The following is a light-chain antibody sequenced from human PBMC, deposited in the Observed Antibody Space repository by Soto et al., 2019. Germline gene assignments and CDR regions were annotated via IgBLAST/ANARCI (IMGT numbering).Light chain of an antibody. CDR1: SSDIGDYDF. J-gene: IGLJ2*01. Sequence: QPVLTQPASLSGSPGQSITISCTGTSSDIGDYDFVSWYQQHPGKPPKLIIYEVTNRPSGISTRFSGSKSGNTASLTISGLQAEDEADYHCSSFTSISTVIFGGGTKLTVL. CDR2: EVT. CDR3: SSFTSISTVI. V-gene: IGLV2-14*01.